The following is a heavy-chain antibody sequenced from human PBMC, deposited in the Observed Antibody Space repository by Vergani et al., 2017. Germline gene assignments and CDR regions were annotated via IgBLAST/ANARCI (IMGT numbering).Heavy chain of an antibody. CDR2: LRSVGTNE. Sequence: QVQLVQSGGGVVQPGGSLRLSCVGSGFTFRNSGMHWVRQAPGKGLEWVAFLRSVGTNEFLDSVKGRFTISRDNSRNTLYLQMNRLRREDTAVYYCATKLHYGDFPSDHWVPGTLVTVSS. D-gene: IGHD4-17*01. V-gene: IGHV3-30*02. J-gene: IGHJ4*02. CDR1: GFTFRNSG. CDR3: ATKLHYGDFPSDH.